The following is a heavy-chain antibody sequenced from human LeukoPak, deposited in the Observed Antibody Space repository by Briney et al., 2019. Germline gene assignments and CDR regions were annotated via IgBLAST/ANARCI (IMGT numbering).Heavy chain of an antibody. V-gene: IGHV4-59*02. CDR1: GASVSSDF. J-gene: IGHJ3*02. CDR2: IYHSGST. CDR3: ARGGYYFDSSANREGYVFNI. D-gene: IGHD3-22*01. Sequence: SETLSLTCSVSGASVSSDFWTWIRQPPGKGLEWIGNIYHSGSTNYNPSLKSRVTISIDTSKNQVSLKLTTVTAADTAVYYCARGGYYFDSSANREGYVFNIWSQGTMVTVSS.